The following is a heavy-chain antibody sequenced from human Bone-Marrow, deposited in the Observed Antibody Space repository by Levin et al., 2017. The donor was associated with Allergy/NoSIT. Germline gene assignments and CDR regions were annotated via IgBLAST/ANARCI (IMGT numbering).Heavy chain of an antibody. Sequence: SETLSLTCTVSGGSISSGDYYWSWIRQPPGKGLEWIGYIYYSGSTYYNPSLKSRVTISVDTSKNQFSLKLSSVTAADTAVYYCARGCTNGVCYNSVGYSYGRPFDYWGQGTLVTVSS. D-gene: IGHD2-8*01. CDR2: IYYSGST. CDR3: ARGCTNGVCYNSVGYSYGRPFDY. V-gene: IGHV4-30-4*01. J-gene: IGHJ4*02. CDR1: GGSISSGDYY.